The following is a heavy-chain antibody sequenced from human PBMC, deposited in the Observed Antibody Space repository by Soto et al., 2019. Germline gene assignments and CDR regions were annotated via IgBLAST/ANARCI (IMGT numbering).Heavy chain of an antibody. CDR2: ISAYNGNT. J-gene: IGHJ6*02. V-gene: IGHV1-18*04. Sequence: QVQLVQSGAEVKKPGASVKVSCKASGYTFTSYGISWVRQAPGQGLEWMGGISAYNGNTNYAQKLQGRITMTTDTSTSTAYMELGSLRSDDTAVYYCARDPGPIVGATDYYYYGIDVWGQGTTVTVSS. CDR1: GYTFTSYG. CDR3: ARDPGPIVGATDYYYYGIDV. D-gene: IGHD1-26*01.